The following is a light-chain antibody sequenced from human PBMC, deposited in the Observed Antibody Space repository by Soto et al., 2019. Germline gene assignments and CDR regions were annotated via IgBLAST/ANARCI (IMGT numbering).Light chain of an antibody. CDR3: QQHGRSQT. CDR2: GAS. V-gene: IGKV3-20*01. CDR1: QSVSSTF. Sequence: EIVWTESPGTLSLSPGERATLSCRASQSVSSTFLAWYQQKPGQAPRLLIYGASSRATGIPDRFSGSGSGTDFTLTISRLEPEDFAVYYCQQHGRSQTFGGGTKVDIK. J-gene: IGKJ4*01.